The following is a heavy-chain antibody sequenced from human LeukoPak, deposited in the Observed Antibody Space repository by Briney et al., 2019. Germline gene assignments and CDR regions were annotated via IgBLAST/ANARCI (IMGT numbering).Heavy chain of an antibody. Sequence: PGGSLRLSCAASGFTFSSYSMNWVRQAPGEGLEWVSSISSSSSYIYYADSVKGRFTISRDNAKNSLYLQMNSLRAEDTAVYYCARGGRYCSGGSCYSAGWFDPWGQGTLVTVSS. CDR2: ISSSSSYI. CDR3: ARGGRYCSGGSCYSAGWFDP. CDR1: GFTFSSYS. V-gene: IGHV3-21*01. D-gene: IGHD2-15*01. J-gene: IGHJ5*02.